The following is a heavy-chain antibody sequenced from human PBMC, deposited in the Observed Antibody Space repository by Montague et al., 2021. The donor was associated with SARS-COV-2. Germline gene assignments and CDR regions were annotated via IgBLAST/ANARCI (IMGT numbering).Heavy chain of an antibody. CDR2: K. V-gene: IGHV6-1*01. J-gene: IGHJ4*02. Sequence: KDYAVSVKSRITINPDTSKNQISLQLNSVTPEDTAVYYCARTSASSYYWCQGTLVTVSS. CDR3: ARTSASSYY. D-gene: IGHD1-26*01.